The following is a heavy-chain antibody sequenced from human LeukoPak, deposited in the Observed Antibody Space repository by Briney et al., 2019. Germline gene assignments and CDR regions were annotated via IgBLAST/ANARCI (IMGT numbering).Heavy chain of an antibody. CDR1: GVSFSSYS. CDR2: ITGSSSYI. D-gene: IGHD3-16*01. V-gene: IGHV3-21*01. CDR3: ARDRLDGGETFDS. Sequence: PGESLSLSCAASGVSFSSYSMDWVRQAPGKGLEWVSSITGSSSYIYYADSVKGRFTISRDNAKNSLFLQMNSLRPEDTAVYFCARDRLDGGETFDSWGQGTLSPSPQ. J-gene: IGHJ4*02.